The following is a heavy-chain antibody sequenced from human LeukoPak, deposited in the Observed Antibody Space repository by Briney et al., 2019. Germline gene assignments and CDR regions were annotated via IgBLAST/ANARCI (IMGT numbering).Heavy chain of an antibody. Sequence: GGSLRLSCAASGVTVSSNYINCVRQAPGKGLEWVSVMYTSGRTYYADSVKGRFIISRDTAKNTLSLQMNSLRAEDTAVYYCARGDRAASGFDYWGQRTLVTVSS. CDR2: MYTSGRT. CDR3: ARGDRAASGFDY. CDR1: GVTVSSNY. V-gene: IGHV3-66*01. J-gene: IGHJ4*02. D-gene: IGHD2-15*01.